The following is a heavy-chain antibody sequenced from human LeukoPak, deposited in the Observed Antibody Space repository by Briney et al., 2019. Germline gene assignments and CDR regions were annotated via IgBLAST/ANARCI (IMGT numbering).Heavy chain of an antibody. CDR3: ARDYPGGSGYCSSTSCLLGLCDY. D-gene: IGHD2-2*01. CDR1: GFTFSNYA. J-gene: IGHJ4*02. CDR2: ISSSSSYI. V-gene: IGHV3-21*01. Sequence: GGSLRLSCAASGFTFSNYAMAWVRQAPGKGLEWVSSISSSSSYIYYADSVKGRFTISRDNAKNSLYLQMNSLRAEDTAVYYCARDYPGGSGYCSSTSCLLGLCDYWGQGTLVTVSS.